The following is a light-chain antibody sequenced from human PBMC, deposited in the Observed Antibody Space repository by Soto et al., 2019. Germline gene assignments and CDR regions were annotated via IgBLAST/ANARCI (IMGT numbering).Light chain of an antibody. CDR2: KDN. V-gene: IGLV3-25*03. CDR1: ALPKQY. Sequence: SYELTQPPSVSVSPGQTARITCSGDALPKQYAYWYQQKPGQAPVLVIYKDNERPSGIPARFSGSNSGTTVTLTISGVRAADEADYYCQSADSSGTYVFGTGTKLTVL. CDR3: QSADSSGTYV. J-gene: IGLJ1*01.